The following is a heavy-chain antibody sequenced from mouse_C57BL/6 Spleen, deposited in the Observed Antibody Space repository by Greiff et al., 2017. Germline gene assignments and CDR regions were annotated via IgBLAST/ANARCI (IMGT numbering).Heavy chain of an antibody. CDR3: TKGLDGYYFDY. Sequence: EVQRVEPGAGFVKPGGSLQLSCAASGFTFSSYAMSWVRQPPAKRLEWVADISSGGDYNYYADTVKGRLTISRDNARNTLYLQMSSLQSEDTAMYYSTKGLDGYYFDYWGQSTTLTFSS. V-gene: IGHV5-9-1*02. CDR2: ISSGGDYN. CDR1: GFTFSSYA. D-gene: IGHD2-3*01. J-gene: IGHJ2*01.